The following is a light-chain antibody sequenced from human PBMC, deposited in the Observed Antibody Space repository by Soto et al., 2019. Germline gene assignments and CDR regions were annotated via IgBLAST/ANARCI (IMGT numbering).Light chain of an antibody. CDR1: QSFNSIY. V-gene: IGKV3-20*01. CDR2: GAS. Sequence: EIVWTQSPATLSFSPGERATLSCRASQSFNSIYLAWYQQKPCQAPRLLIYGASSRATGIPDRFSGSGSGTDFTLTISRLEPEDFAVYYCQQYGSSPLTFGGGTKVDI. J-gene: IGKJ4*01. CDR3: QQYGSSPLT.